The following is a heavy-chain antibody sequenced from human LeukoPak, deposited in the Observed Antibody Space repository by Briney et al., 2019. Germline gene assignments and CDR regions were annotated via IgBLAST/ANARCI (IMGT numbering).Heavy chain of an antibody. CDR3: ARVHSGVISVVLRDDDAFDM. V-gene: IGHV1-18*01. CDR2: ISAYNGKT. CDR1: GYTFTNYG. Sequence: ASVKVSCKASGYTFTNYGISWVRQAPGQGLEWMGRISAYNGKTNYAQKLQGRVTMTTDTSTSTAYMELRSLRSDDTAVYYCARVHSGVISVVLRDDDAFDMWGQGTMVTVSS. J-gene: IGHJ3*02. D-gene: IGHD3-10*01.